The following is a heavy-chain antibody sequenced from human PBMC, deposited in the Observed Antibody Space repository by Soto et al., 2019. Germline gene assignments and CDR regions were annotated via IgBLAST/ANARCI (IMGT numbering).Heavy chain of an antibody. CDR2: ISQDGTIA. CDR1: GFAFGSYW. J-gene: IGHJ4*02. D-gene: IGHD1-1*01. V-gene: IGHV3-74*01. Sequence: VQLVESGGGLVQPGGSLRLSCAASGFAFGSYWMHWVRQAPGKGLVWVSRISQDGTIATQADSVKGRFTISRDNAKNTLYLQMHSLRADDTAVYYCLRDQRHWNEVADQWGQGTLVTVSS. CDR3: LRDQRHWNEVADQ.